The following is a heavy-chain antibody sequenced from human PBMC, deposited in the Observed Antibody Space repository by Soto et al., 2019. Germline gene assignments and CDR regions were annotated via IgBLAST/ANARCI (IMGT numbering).Heavy chain of an antibody. CDR3: TRVDYDFWSGYPALYYYGMDI. J-gene: IGHJ6*02. CDR1: GFTFSSFW. Sequence: GGSLRLSCVGSGFTFSSFWMSWVRQARGKGLEWVADIKQDGNDTYYVDSVKGRFTISRDNAENSVYLQMNSLRADDTAVYYCTRVDYDFWSGYPALYYYGMDIWGQGTTVTVSS. CDR2: IKQDGNDT. D-gene: IGHD3-3*01. V-gene: IGHV3-7*03.